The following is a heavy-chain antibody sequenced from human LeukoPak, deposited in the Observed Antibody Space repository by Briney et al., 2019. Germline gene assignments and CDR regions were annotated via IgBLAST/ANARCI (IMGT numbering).Heavy chain of an antibody. J-gene: IGHJ6*03. CDR1: GFTFSSYW. D-gene: IGHD4-23*01. Sequence: GGSLRLSCAASGFTFSSYWMSWVRQAPGKGLEWVANIKQDGSEKYYVDSVKGRFTISRDNAKNSLYLQMNSLRAEDTAVYYCARGTEVDYYYYYYMDVWGKGTTVTVSS. CDR3: ARGTEVDYYYYYYMDV. CDR2: IKQDGSEK. V-gene: IGHV3-7*04.